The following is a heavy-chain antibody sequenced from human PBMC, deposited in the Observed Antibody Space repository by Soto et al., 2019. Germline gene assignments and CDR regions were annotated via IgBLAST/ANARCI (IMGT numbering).Heavy chain of an antibody. CDR2: ITFRGVT. D-gene: IGHD3-9*01. CDR1: GDSLSGYA. CDR3: ARKLVASVRHVEWFSYKWFDP. J-gene: IGHJ5*02. Sequence: SETLSLTCDVHGDSLSGYAWSWTRQPPGKGLEWIGEITFRGVTNYHPSLKSRVSMSVDTSKNRISLNVSSVTAADTALYFCARKLVASVRHVEWFSYKWFDPWGPGTLVTVSS. V-gene: IGHV4-34*01.